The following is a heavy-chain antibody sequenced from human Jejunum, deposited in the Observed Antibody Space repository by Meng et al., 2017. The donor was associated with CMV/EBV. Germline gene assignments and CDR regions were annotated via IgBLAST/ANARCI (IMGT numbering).Heavy chain of an antibody. CDR1: AYAFNSYF. J-gene: IGHJ4*02. V-gene: IGHV1-2*02. CDR2: INPVTGDT. CDR3: ATFGGDFDY. D-gene: IGHD3-3*01. Sequence: LQSGTEVKEPAASVQVSCKPSAYAFNSYFMHWVRQAPGQGLEWMGWINPVTGDTSYAQKFQVRVTMTRDTSISTAYMELSSLRSDDTAVYYCATFGGDFDYWGQGTLVTVSS.